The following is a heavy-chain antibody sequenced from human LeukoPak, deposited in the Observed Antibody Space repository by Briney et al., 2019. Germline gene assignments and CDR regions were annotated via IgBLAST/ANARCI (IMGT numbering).Heavy chain of an antibody. D-gene: IGHD6-13*01. J-gene: IGHJ5*02. CDR3: ARDGIAAAGRLDNWFDP. V-gene: IGHV3-33*01. Sequence: GGSLRLSCAASGFTFSSYGMHWVRQAPGKGLEWVAVIGYDGRNKYYADSVKGRFIISRDNSKNTLYLQINILRAEDTAVYYCARDGIAAAGRLDNWFDPWGQGTLVTVSS. CDR2: IGYDGRNK. CDR1: GFTFSSYG.